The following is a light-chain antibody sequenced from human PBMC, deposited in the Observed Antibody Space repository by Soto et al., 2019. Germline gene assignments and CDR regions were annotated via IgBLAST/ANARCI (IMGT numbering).Light chain of an antibody. CDR3: QLCSLLLIT. CDR1: QSVSAC. Sequence: ESMLTESPAMFSLSPGERATLSSRASQSVSACLAWYQQKPGQAPRLLIYDTSDRATGIPARFSGSGSGTDFTLTISSLEPEDFAGYYCQLCSLLLITFGPRTNVAIK. J-gene: IGKJ3*01. CDR2: DTS. V-gene: IGKV3-11*01.